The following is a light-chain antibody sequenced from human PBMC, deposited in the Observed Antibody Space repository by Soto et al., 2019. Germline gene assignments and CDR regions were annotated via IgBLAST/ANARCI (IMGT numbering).Light chain of an antibody. CDR3: QQYNTWPLT. V-gene: IGKV3-15*01. Sequence: EIVMTQSPATLSVSPGERATLSCKTSQSVSSILAWYQQKPGQAPRLLIYGASTRATGIPARFSGSGSGTEFTLTISSLQSEDFAVYYCQQYNTWPLTFGGGTKVDI. CDR2: GAS. J-gene: IGKJ4*01. CDR1: QSVSSI.